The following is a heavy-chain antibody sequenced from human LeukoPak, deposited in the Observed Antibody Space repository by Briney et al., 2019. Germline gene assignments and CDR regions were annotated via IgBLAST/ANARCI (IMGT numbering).Heavy chain of an antibody. J-gene: IGHJ4*02. CDR3: ARGPPRAPYFWSGYYENYFDY. D-gene: IGHD3-3*01. CDR1: GFTFSSYW. CDR2: IKQDGSEK. Sequence: GGSLRLSCAASGFTFSSYWMSWVRQAPGKGLGWVANIKQDGSEKYYVDSVKGRFTISRDNAKSSLYLQMNSLRAEDTAVYYCARGPPRAPYFWSGYYENYFDYWGQGTLVTVSS. V-gene: IGHV3-7*03.